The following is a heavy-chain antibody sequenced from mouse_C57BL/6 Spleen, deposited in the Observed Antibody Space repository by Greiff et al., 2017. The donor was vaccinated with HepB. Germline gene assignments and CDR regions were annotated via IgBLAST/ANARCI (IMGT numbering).Heavy chain of an antibody. J-gene: IGHJ1*03. CDR3: ARAHYYYGSEWYFDV. V-gene: IGHV1-61*01. D-gene: IGHD1-1*01. CDR1: GYTFTSYW. Sequence: QVQLQQPGAELVRPGSSVKLSCKASGYTFTSYWMDWVQQRPGQGLEWIGNIYPSDSETHYNQKFKDKATLTVDKSSSTAYMQLSSLTSEDSAVYYCARAHYYYGSEWYFDVWGTGTTVTVSS. CDR2: IYPSDSET.